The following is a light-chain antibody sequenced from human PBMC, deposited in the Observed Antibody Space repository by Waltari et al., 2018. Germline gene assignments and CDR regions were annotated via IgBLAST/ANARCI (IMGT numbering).Light chain of an antibody. CDR1: SGHSTNV. V-gene: IGLV4-69*01. Sequence: QLVLTQSPSASASLGASVKLTCTLSSGHSTNVIASHQKRPEKGPRYLMKVNSDGSHNKGDEIPDRFSGSSSGAERYLTVSSLQSEDEADYYCQTGGHGTWVFGGGTKLTVL. CDR3: QTGGHGTWV. J-gene: IGLJ3*02. CDR2: VNSDGSH.